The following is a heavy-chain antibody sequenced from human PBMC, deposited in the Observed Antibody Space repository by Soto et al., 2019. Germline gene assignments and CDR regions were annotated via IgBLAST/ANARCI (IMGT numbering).Heavy chain of an antibody. D-gene: IGHD3-16*01. CDR2: INQDGRST. J-gene: IGHJ4*02. Sequence: GGSLRLSCGASGFAFSTYWMNWARQVPGKGLVWLARINQDGRSTAYADSVKGRFTISRDNAKNTAYLQMNNLRVDDTAVYYCVEEGGAGTGYRGRGTLVTVPS. CDR3: VEEGGAGTGY. CDR1: GFAFSTYW. V-gene: IGHV3-74*01.